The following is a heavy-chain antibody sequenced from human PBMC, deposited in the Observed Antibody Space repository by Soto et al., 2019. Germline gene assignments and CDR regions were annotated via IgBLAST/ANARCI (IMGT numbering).Heavy chain of an antibody. V-gene: IGHV1-8*01. CDR2: MNANSGNT. Sequence: QAQLVQSGAEVKKPGASVKVSCKASGYTFTGYDSNWVRQATGQGLEWMGWMNANSGNTGYAQNFQGRVTMTRDNSITTAYMELTRLRDDASAVYYCAGEKGGTTGIDFWGQGTLVTVSS. D-gene: IGHD1-7*01. CDR3: AGEKGGTTGIDF. J-gene: IGHJ4*02. CDR1: GYTFTGYD.